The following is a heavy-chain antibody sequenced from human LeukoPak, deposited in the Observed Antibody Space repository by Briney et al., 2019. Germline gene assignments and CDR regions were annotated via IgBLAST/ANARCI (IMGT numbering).Heavy chain of an antibody. Sequence: ASVKVSCKASGYAFTGYYMHWVRQAPGQGLEWMGWINPNSGGTNYAQKFQGRVTMTRDTSISTAYMELSRLRSDDTAVYHCARVKVAGTIVGAKDYWGQGTLVTVSS. D-gene: IGHD1-26*01. CDR3: ARVKVAGTIVGAKDY. V-gene: IGHV1-2*02. CDR2: INPNSGGT. CDR1: GYAFTGYY. J-gene: IGHJ4*02.